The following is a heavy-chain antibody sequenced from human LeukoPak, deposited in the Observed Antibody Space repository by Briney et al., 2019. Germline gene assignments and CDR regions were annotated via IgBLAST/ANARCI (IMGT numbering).Heavy chain of an antibody. CDR2: ITSHNNI. Sequence: GGSLRLSCAASGFTFSSYSMNWVRQAPGKGLEWVSTITSHNNIYYADSVKGRFTISRDNAKNSLYLQMNSLRAEDTAVYYCARERGPHRWELHIWGQGTMVTVSS. V-gene: IGHV3-21*01. J-gene: IGHJ3*02. CDR3: ARERGPHRWELHI. D-gene: IGHD1-26*01. CDR1: GFTFSSYS.